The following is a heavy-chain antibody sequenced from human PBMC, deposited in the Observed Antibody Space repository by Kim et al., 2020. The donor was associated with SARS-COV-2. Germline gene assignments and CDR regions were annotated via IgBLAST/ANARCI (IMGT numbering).Heavy chain of an antibody. CDR3: AKEAYGELDY. V-gene: IGHV3-33*06. J-gene: IGHJ4*02. D-gene: IGHD4-17*01. CDR1: GFTFSTFA. Sequence: GGSLRLSCAASGFTFSTFAMHWVRQAPGRGLEWVAVFWSNGVTKYYADSVKGRFTISRDNSYNTLYLQMDSLRAEDTAVYYCAKEAYGELDYWGQGTLVTVSS. CDR2: FWSNGVTK.